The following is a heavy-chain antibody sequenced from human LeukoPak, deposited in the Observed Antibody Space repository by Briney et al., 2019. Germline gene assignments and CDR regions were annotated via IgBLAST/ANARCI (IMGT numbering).Heavy chain of an antibody. V-gene: IGHV4-39*07. Sequence: SETLSLTCTVSGGSISSSSYYWGWIRQPPGKGLEWIGSIYCSGSTYYNPSLKSRVTISVDTSKNQFSLKLSSVTAADTAVYYCARPGRFWSGYSNYYYYMDVWGKGTTVTVSS. CDR2: IYCSGST. CDR3: ARPGRFWSGYSNYYYYMDV. CDR1: GGSISSSSYY. D-gene: IGHD3-3*01. J-gene: IGHJ6*03.